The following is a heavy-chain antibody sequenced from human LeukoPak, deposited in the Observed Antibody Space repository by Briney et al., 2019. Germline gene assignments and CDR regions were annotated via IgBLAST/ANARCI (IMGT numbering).Heavy chain of an antibody. CDR2: IYYSGST. D-gene: IGHD3-22*01. Sequence: SETLSLTCTVSGGSISSYYWSWIRQPPGKGLEWIGYIYYSGSTNHNPSLKSRVTISVDTSKNQFSLKLSSVTAADTAVYYCARSSGPAYYYDSSGYYYGYWGQGTLVTVSS. CDR1: GGSISSYY. CDR3: ARSSGPAYYYDSSGYYYGY. V-gene: IGHV4-59*08. J-gene: IGHJ4*02.